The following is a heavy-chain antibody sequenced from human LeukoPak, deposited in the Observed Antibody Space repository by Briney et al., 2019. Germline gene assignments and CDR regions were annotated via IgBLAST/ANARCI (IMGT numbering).Heavy chain of an antibody. D-gene: IGHD6-19*01. J-gene: IGHJ4*02. CDR3: AKRTGRIAVAGTALVNY. Sequence: GGSLRLSCAASGFSFSHALMSWVRQAPGKGLEWVSAISGSGGSTYYADSVKGRFTISRDNSKNTLYLQMNSLRAEDTAVYYCAKRTGRIAVAGTALVNYWGQGTLVTVSS. CDR1: GFSFSHA. V-gene: IGHV3-23*01. CDR2: ISGSGGST.